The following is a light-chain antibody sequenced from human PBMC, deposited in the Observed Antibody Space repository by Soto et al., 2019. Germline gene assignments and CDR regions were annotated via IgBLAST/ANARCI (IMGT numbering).Light chain of an antibody. Sequence: DIQMTQSPSSLSASVGDRVTITCRASQSISNYLNWYQQKPGQAPKFLIYAASSLQSGVPSRFSGSGSGTDFTLTISSLQPEDFAAYYCQQSYSTLMYTFGQGTKLEIK. CDR2: AAS. V-gene: IGKV1-39*01. CDR3: QQSYSTLMYT. J-gene: IGKJ2*01. CDR1: QSISNY.